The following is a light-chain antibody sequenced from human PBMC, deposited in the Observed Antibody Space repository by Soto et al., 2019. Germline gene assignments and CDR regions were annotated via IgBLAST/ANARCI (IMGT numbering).Light chain of an antibody. CDR1: SSDVGSYNY. Sequence: QSVLPQPASLSGSPGQSITISCTGSSSDVGSYNYVSWYQVQPGKAPRLMIYDVSDRPSGVSNRFSGSKSGNTASLTISGLQDDDEGDYYCSSDTTTTTPVVFGGGTKLTVL. CDR3: SSDTTTTTPVV. V-gene: IGLV2-14*03. CDR2: DVS. J-gene: IGLJ2*01.